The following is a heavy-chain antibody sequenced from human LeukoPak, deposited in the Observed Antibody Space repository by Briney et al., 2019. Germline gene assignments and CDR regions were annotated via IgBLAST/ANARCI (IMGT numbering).Heavy chain of an antibody. Sequence: GGSLRLSCEASGFTFCDYYMTWIRQAPGERLEWVSYMSSSGNKIFYADSVKGRFTISRDNAKNTLYLQMNSLRAEDTAVYYCAKAELGIAAAGTNFDYWGQGTLVTVSS. CDR3: AKAELGIAAAGTNFDY. CDR1: GFTFCDYY. CDR2: MSSSGNKI. J-gene: IGHJ4*02. V-gene: IGHV3-11*04. D-gene: IGHD6-13*01.